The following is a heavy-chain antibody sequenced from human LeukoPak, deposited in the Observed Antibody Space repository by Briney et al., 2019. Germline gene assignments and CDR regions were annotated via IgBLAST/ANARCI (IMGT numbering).Heavy chain of an antibody. J-gene: IGHJ4*02. CDR3: ARVSPVEGAADY. CDR2: IIPIFGTA. V-gene: IGHV1-69*13. Sequence: SVKVSCKASGGTLSSYAISWVRQAPGQGLEWMGGIIPIFGTANYAQKFQGRVTITADESTSTAYMELSSLRSEDTAVYYCARVSPVEGAADYWGQGTLVTVSS. D-gene: IGHD1-26*01. CDR1: GGTLSSYA.